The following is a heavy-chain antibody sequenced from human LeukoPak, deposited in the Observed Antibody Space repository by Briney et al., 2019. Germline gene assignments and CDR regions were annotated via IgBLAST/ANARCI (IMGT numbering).Heavy chain of an antibody. J-gene: IGHJ4*02. D-gene: IGHD6-13*01. V-gene: IGHV3-33*01. CDR3: ARDHRAADYYFDY. CDR1: GFTLSSYG. Sequence: PGGSLRLSCAASGFTLSSYGMHWVRQAPGKGLEWVAVIWYDGSNKYYADSVKGRFTISRDNSKNTLYLQMNSLRAEDTAVYYCARDHRAADYYFDYWGQGTLVTVSS. CDR2: IWYDGSNK.